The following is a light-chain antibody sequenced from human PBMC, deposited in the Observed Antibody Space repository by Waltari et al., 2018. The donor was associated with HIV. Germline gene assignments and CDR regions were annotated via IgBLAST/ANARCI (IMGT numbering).Light chain of an antibody. CDR3: SSYTTNSTYV. CDR2: EVS. CDR1: SSDVGGYYY. V-gene: IGLV2-14*01. Sequence: QSALTQPASVSGSPGQSITISCTGTSSDVGGYYYVSWSQLHPGKAPKLMIYEVSNRPSGFSNRFSGSKSGNTASLTISGLQAEDEADYYCSSYTTNSTYVFGTGTKVTVL. J-gene: IGLJ1*01.